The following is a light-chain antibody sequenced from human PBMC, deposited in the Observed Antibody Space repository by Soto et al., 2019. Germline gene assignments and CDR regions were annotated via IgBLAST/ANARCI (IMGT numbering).Light chain of an antibody. CDR1: SSDVGGYNY. V-gene: IGLV2-14*01. CDR3: TSYTTSSNWV. J-gene: IGLJ3*02. CDR2: EVT. Sequence: QSALTQPASVSGSPGQSITISCTGTSSDVGGYNYVSWYQQHPGKAPQLMIYEVTNRPAGVSNRFSGSKSGNTASLTISGLQAEDDADYYCTSYTTSSNWVFGGGTKLTVL.